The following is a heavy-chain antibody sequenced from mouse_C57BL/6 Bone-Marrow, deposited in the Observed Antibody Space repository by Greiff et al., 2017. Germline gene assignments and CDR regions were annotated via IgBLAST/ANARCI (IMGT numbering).Heavy chain of an antibody. V-gene: IGHV1-55*01. CDR1: GYTFTSYW. D-gene: IGHD1-1*01. CDR3: ARPYYYGSSPDFDY. Sequence: QVQLQQPGAELVKPGASVKMSCKASGYTFTSYWITWVKQRPGQGLEWIGDIYPGSGSTNYNEKFKSKATLTVDTSSSTAYMQLSSLTSEDSAVYYCARPYYYGSSPDFDYWGQGTTLTVSS. CDR2: IYPGSGST. J-gene: IGHJ2*01.